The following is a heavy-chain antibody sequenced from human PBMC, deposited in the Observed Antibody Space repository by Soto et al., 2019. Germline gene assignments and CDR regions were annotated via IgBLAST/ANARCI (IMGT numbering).Heavy chain of an antibody. V-gene: IGHV4-59*01. D-gene: IGHD3-3*01. CDR3: ARAYYDFWSGYPPNYYGMDV. CDR2: IYYSGST. CDR1: GGSISSYY. Sequence: SETLSLTCTVSGGSISSYYWSWIRQPPGKGLEWIGYIYYSGSTNYNPSLKSRVTISVDTSKNQFSLKLSSVTAADTAVYYCARAYYDFWSGYPPNYYGMDVWGQGTTVTVSS. J-gene: IGHJ6*02.